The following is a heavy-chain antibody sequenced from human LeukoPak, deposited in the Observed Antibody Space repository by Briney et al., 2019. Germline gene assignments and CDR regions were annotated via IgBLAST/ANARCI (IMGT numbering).Heavy chain of an antibody. Sequence: TPSETLSLTCTVSGGSINNYYWTWIRQPPGKGLEWVGYIYYSGSTNYNPSLRSRVTISVDTSKNQFSLKLSSVTAADTAVYYCARADWYGPSREFDCWGQGTLVTVSS. J-gene: IGHJ4*02. CDR2: IYYSGST. V-gene: IGHV4-59*08. CDR3: ARADWYGPSREFDC. D-gene: IGHD3/OR15-3a*01. CDR1: GGSINNYY.